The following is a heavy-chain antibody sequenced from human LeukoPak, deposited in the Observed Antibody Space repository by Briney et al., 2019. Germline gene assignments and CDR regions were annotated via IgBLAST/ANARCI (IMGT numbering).Heavy chain of an antibody. CDR3: AKMKDYYGEGAFDI. Sequence: PGASVKVSCKVSGYTLIELSMHWVRQAPGKGLEWMGGFDPEEGETIYAQKFQGRVTMTEDTSTGTAYMELSSLRSEDTAVYYCAKMKDYYGEGAFDIWGQGTMVTVSS. J-gene: IGHJ3*02. V-gene: IGHV1-24*01. CDR1: GYTLIELS. D-gene: IGHD3-10*01. CDR2: FDPEEGET.